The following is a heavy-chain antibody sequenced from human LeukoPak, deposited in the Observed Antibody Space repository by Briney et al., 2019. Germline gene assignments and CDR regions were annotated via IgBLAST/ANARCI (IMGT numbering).Heavy chain of an antibody. D-gene: IGHD3-22*01. CDR3: ASDRGYYDSSGYYWARYYYYGMDV. V-gene: IGHV3-48*03. J-gene: IGHJ6*02. CDR1: GFTFSSYE. Sequence: GGSLRLSCAASGFTFSSYEMNWVRQAPGKGLERVSYISSSGSTIYYADSVKGRFTISRDNAKNSLYLQMNSLRAEDTAVYYCASDRGYYDSSGYYWARYYYYGMDVWGQGTTVTVSS. CDR2: ISSSGSTI.